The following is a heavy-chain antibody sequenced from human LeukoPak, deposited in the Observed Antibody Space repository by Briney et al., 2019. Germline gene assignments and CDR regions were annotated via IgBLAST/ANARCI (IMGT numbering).Heavy chain of an antibody. V-gene: IGHV3-21*04. D-gene: IGHD6-19*01. CDR1: GFTFSSYS. J-gene: IGHJ4*02. CDR2: ISSRSSYI. Sequence: GGSLRLSCAASGFTFSSYSMNWVRQAPGKGLEWVSSISSRSSYIYYADSVKGRFTISRDNSKNTLYLQMNSLRAEDTAEYYCAKDSNGWYQRGSNYFDYWGQGTLVTVSS. CDR3: AKDSNGWYQRGSNYFDY.